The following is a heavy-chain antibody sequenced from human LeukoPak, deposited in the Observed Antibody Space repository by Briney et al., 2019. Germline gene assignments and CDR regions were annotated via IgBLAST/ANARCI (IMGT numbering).Heavy chain of an antibody. CDR2: INPSGGST. Sequence: GASVKGSCKASGYTFTSYYIHWVRQAPGQGLEWMGIINPSGGSTTYAQKFQGRVTMTRDMSTSTVYMELSSLRSEDTAVYYCARVVGVLMGFDPWGQGTLVTVSS. D-gene: IGHD3-10*01. CDR3: ARVVGVLMGFDP. CDR1: GYTFTSYY. V-gene: IGHV1-46*01. J-gene: IGHJ5*02.